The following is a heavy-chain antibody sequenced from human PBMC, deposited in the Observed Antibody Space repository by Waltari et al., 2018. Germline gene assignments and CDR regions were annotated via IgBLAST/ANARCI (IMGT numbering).Heavy chain of an antibody. J-gene: IGHJ4*02. D-gene: IGHD5-12*01. CDR3: AKGFWGGYDM. Sequence: EVQLAESGGGLVQPGGSIRTSCAASGFTFHTYAMAWLRQAPGKGLEWVSSISGSGGRTYYSDSSMGRFTISRDNPNNTLYLQMSTLRVDDTAVYYCAKGFWGGYDMWGQGTLVTVSS. V-gene: IGHV3-23*04. CDR2: ISGSGGRT. CDR1: GFTFHTYA.